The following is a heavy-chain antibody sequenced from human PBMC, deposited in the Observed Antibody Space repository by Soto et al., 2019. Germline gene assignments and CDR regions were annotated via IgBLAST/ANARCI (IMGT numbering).Heavy chain of an antibody. Sequence: QVQLQESRPGLVKPSETLSLTCTVSGGSISSYYWCWIRQPPGKGLEWIGYIYYSGGTNYNPSLKSRVTISGDSSKNHLSLKLSSLTAADTAVYYCARRYGGNLDYWGQGTLITVSS. CDR2: IYYSGGT. D-gene: IGHD1-26*01. CDR3: ARRYGGNLDY. V-gene: IGHV4-59*08. CDR1: GGSISSYY. J-gene: IGHJ4*02.